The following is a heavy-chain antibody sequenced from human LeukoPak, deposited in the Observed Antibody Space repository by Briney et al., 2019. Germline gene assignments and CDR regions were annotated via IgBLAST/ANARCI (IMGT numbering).Heavy chain of an antibody. CDR3: AGGGLRFLEWLQTFDYYYGMDV. CDR1: GYTFTSYD. J-gene: IGHJ6*02. D-gene: IGHD3-3*01. CDR2: MNPNSGNT. Sequence: ASVKVSCKASGYTFTSYDINWVRQATGQGLEWMGWMNPNSGNTGYAQKFQGRVTMTRNTSISTAYMELSSLRSEDTAVYYCAGGGLRFLEWLQTFDYYYGMDVWGQGTTVTVSS. V-gene: IGHV1-8*01.